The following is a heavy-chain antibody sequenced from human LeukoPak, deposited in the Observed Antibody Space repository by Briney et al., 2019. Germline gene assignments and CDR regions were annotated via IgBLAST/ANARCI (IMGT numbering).Heavy chain of an antibody. CDR2: IYYSGST. CDR1: GGSISSYY. D-gene: IGHD2-21*02. Sequence: SETLSLTCTVSGGSISSYYWSWIRQPPGKGLEWIGYIYYSGSTNYNPSLKSRVTISVDTSKNQFSLKLSSVTAADTAVYYCAREAGGDPGVWFDPWGREPWSPSPQ. J-gene: IGHJ5*02. CDR3: AREAGGDPGVWFDP. V-gene: IGHV4-59*01.